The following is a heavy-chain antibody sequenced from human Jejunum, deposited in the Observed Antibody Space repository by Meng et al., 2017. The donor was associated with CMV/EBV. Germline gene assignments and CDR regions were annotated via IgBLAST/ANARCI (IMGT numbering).Heavy chain of an antibody. CDR3: AKDRAHSTPGPLYYYYRGMDV. D-gene: IGHD2-8*02. CDR1: S. V-gene: IGHV3-48*04. Sequence: SMNWVRRAPGKGLEWISYISTSGSSIYYADSVKGRFTISRDDAKNSLSLQMNSLRAEDTAVYYCAKDRAHSTPGPLYYYYRGMDVWGQGTTVTVSS. CDR2: ISTSGSSI. J-gene: IGHJ6*02.